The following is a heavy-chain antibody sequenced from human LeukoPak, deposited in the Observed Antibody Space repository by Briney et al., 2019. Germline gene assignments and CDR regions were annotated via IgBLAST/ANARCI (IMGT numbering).Heavy chain of an antibody. CDR3: ARLDDIAAAGTFDY. CDR1: GGSISSYY. CDR2: IYTSGST. J-gene: IGHJ4*02. D-gene: IGHD6-13*01. Sequence: SETLSLTCTVSGGSISSYYWSWIRQPPGKGLEWIGYIYTSGSTNYNPSLKSRVTISVDTSKNQFSLKLCSVTAADPAGYYCARLDDIAAAGTFDYWDQGTLVTVSS. V-gene: IGHV4-4*09.